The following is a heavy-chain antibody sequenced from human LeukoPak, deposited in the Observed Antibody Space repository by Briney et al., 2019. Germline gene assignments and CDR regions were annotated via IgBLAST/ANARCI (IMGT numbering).Heavy chain of an antibody. Sequence: PGGSLRLSCAASGFTFSTYWMHWVRQAPGKGLVWVARIRPEGTTTAYADSAKGRFTISRDNAKNTLFLQMNSLSAEDTAVYYCARDLDWMLFDYWGQGTLVTVSS. D-gene: IGHD3-9*01. CDR3: ARDLDWMLFDY. CDR1: GFTFSTYW. CDR2: IRPEGTTT. J-gene: IGHJ4*02. V-gene: IGHV3-74*03.